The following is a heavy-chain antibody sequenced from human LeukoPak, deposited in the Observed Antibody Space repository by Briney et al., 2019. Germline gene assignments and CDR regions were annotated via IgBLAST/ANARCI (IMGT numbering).Heavy chain of an antibody. J-gene: IGHJ4*02. D-gene: IGHD3-9*01. CDR2: ISYDGSNK. Sequence: GGSLRLSCAASGFTFSSYGMHWVRQAPGKGLEWVAVISYDGSNKYYADSVKGRFTISRDNSKNTLYLQMNSLRAEDTAVYYCAKALRDGPSETIAKTWGQGTLVTVSS. CDR3: AKALRDGPSETIAKT. V-gene: IGHV3-30*18. CDR1: GFTFSSYG.